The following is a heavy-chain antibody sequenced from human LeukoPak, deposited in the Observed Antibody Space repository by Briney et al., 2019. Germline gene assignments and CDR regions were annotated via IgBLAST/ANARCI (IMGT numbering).Heavy chain of an antibody. Sequence: GGSLRLSCAASGFTFSSYSMNWVRQAPGKGLEWVSYISSSSSTIYYADSVKGRFTISRDNAKNSLYLQMNSLRAEDTAVYYCTWIQKALGGFDTWGQGTMVTVSS. CDR3: TWIQKALGGFDT. CDR2: ISSSSSTI. D-gene: IGHD5-18*01. V-gene: IGHV3-48*01. CDR1: GFTFSSYS. J-gene: IGHJ3*02.